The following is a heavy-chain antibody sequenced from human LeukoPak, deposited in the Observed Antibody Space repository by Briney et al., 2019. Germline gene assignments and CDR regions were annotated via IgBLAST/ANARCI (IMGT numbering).Heavy chain of an antibody. V-gene: IGHV4-4*07. CDR3: ARVAVGWSFDY. CDR2: IYSSGST. J-gene: IGHJ4*02. Sequence: SETLSLTCTVSGGSISSYYWSWIRQPAGKGLEWIGRIYSSGSTNYNPSLKSRVTMSADTSKNQFSLMLSSVTAADTAVYYCARVAVGWSFDYWGQGTLVTVSS. D-gene: IGHD6-19*01. CDR1: GGSISSYY.